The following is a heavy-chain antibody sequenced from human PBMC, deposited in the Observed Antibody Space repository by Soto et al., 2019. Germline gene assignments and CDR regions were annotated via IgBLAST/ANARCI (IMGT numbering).Heavy chain of an antibody. J-gene: IGHJ6*02. CDR2: INPNSGGT. V-gene: IGHV1-2*04. CDR3: ARDRDFWSGSNGMDV. Sequence: GASAEGSCKACGYTFTVYDMHRVRQATGQGLEWMGWINPNSGGTNYAQKCQGWVTMTRDTSISTAYMELSRLRSDDTAVYYCARDRDFWSGSNGMDVWGQGTTGPVSS. D-gene: IGHD3-3*01. CDR1: GYTFTVYD.